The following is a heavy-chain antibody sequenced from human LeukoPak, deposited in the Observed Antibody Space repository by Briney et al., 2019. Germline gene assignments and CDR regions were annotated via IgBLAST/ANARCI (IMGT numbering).Heavy chain of an antibody. J-gene: IGHJ4*02. V-gene: IGHV3-23*01. CDR2: ISGSGGFT. Sequence: WGSLRLSCAASGFTFSSYAMSWVRQAPGKGLEWVSAISGSGGFTYYADSVKGRFTISRDNSKNTLYLQMNSLRAEDTAVYYCARGLYLSRLWFGEFDYWGQGTLVTVSS. CDR1: GFTFSSYA. D-gene: IGHD3-10*01. CDR3: ARGLYLSRLWFGEFDY.